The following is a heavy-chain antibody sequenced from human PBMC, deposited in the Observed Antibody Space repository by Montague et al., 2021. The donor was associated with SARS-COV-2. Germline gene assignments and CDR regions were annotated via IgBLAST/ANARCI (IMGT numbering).Heavy chain of an antibody. J-gene: IGHJ1*01. V-gene: IGHV6-1*01. CDR2: TFYRSQWHT. D-gene: IGHD4-17*01. Sequence: CAISGDSVSSDTAAWHWIRQSPSRGLEWLGRTFYRSQWHTDSAASVRSRISFSGDISKNQFSLHLNSATPEDTAIYYCARDGDYGGTWYSFLQNWGQGTLVIVSS. CDR3: ARDGDYGGTWYSFLQN. CDR1: GDSVSSDTAA.